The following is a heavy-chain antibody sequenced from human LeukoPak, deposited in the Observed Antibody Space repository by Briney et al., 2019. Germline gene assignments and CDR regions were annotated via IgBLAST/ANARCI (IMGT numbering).Heavy chain of an antibody. Sequence: GGSLRLSCAASVFIFRSYAMYWVPEAPGKGLEYVSAISTNGGSTYYANSVKGRFTISRDNSKNTLYLQMGSLRAEDMAVYYCAGGSSWYRGIDYWGQGTLVTVSS. CDR3: AGGSSWYRGIDY. CDR2: ISTNGGST. V-gene: IGHV3-64*01. J-gene: IGHJ4*02. CDR1: VFIFRSYA. D-gene: IGHD6-13*01.